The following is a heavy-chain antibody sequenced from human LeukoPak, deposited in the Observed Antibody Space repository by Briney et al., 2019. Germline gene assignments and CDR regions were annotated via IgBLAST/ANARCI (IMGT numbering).Heavy chain of an antibody. J-gene: IGHJ5*02. CDR2: IKQDGNKK. Sequence: GGSLRLSCAASGFTFSYSWMSWVRQAPGKGLEWGANIKQDGNKKYYVDSVKGRFTISRDNAKNSLYLQMDSLRVEDTAVYYCARDHGPPAWGQGTLVTVSS. CDR3: ARDHGPPA. V-gene: IGHV3-7*04. CDR1: GFTFSYSW.